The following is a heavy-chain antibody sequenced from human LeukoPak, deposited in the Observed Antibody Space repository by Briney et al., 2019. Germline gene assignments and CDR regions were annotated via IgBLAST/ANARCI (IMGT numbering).Heavy chain of an antibody. V-gene: IGHV3-74*01. J-gene: IGHJ6*03. CDR1: GFTFSNYW. CDR2: INTDGSST. Sequence: GGSLRLSCAASGFTFSNYWMHWVRQAPGKGLVWVSRINTDGSSTSYADSVKGRFTISRDNAKNTLYLQMNSLRAEDTAVYYCARDGYSSSWYDYYYMDVWGKGTTVTVSS. CDR3: ARDGYSSSWYDYYYMDV. D-gene: IGHD6-13*01.